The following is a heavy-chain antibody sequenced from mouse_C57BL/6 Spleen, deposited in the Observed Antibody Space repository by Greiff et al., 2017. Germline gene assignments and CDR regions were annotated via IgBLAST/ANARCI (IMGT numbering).Heavy chain of an antibody. D-gene: IGHD3-2*02. CDR3: AREGPGSEVAY. CDR1: GYTFTSYW. J-gene: IGHJ3*01. V-gene: IGHV1-55*01. CDR2: IYPGSGST. Sequence: VQLQQPGAELVKPGASVKMSCKASGYTFTSYWITWVKQRPGQGLEWIGDIYPGSGSTNYNEKFKSKATLTVDTSSSTAYMQLSSLTSEDAAVYYCAREGPGSEVAYWGQGTLVTVSA.